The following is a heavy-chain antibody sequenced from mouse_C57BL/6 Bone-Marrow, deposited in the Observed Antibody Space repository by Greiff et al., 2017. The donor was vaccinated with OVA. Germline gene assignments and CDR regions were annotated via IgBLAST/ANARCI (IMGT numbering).Heavy chain of an antibody. CDR3: ARRSDYYGSKGNYYFDY. CDR1: GYTFTTYP. CDR2: FHPYNDDT. Sequence: VQLQESGAELVKPGASVKMSCKASGYTFTTYPIEWMKQNHGKSLEWIGNFHPYNDDTKYNEKFKGKATLTVEKSSSTVYLELSRLTSDDSAVYYCARRSDYYGSKGNYYFDYWGKGTTLTVSS. J-gene: IGHJ2*01. D-gene: IGHD1-1*01. V-gene: IGHV1-47*01.